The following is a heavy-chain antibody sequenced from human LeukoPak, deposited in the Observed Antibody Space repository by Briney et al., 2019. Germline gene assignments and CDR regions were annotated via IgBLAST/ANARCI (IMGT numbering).Heavy chain of an antibody. V-gene: IGHV5-51*01. CDR2: IYPGDSDT. Sequence: GESLKISCKGSGYSFTSYWIGWARQMPGKGLEWMEIIYPGDSDTRYSPSFQGQVTISADKSISTAYLQWSSLKASDTAMYYCARRALSSPDEPAFDIWGPGTMVTVSS. J-gene: IGHJ3*02. CDR3: ARRALSSPDEPAFDI. D-gene: IGHD1-14*01. CDR1: GYSFTSYW.